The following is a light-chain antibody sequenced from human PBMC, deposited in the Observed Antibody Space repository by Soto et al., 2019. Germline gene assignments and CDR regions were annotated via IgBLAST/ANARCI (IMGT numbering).Light chain of an antibody. J-gene: IGKJ1*01. Sequence: ERVMTQSPATLSVSPGERATLSCRASQSVSTNLAWYQQKPGQAPRLLIYGASTRATGIPARFSGSGSGTEFTLTINSLQSADFAVYYCQHYNNWPPWTFGQGTKVGIK. CDR1: QSVSTN. CDR2: GAS. V-gene: IGKV3-15*01. CDR3: QHYNNWPPWT.